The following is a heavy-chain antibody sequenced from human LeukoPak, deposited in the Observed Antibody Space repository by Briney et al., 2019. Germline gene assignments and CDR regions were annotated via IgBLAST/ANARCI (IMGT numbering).Heavy chain of an antibody. D-gene: IGHD3-10*01. J-gene: IGHJ4*02. CDR2: IVPIYDVT. V-gene: IGHV1-69*13. Sequence: EASVKVSCKASGITFTNYAISWVRQAPGQGLERMGAIVPIYDVTNYAQTFRGRVTMTADESTSTAYMELRSLTSEDTAMYYCARIYYGSGSPDGYWGQGTLVTVSS. CDR3: ARIYYGSGSPDGY. CDR1: GITFTNYA.